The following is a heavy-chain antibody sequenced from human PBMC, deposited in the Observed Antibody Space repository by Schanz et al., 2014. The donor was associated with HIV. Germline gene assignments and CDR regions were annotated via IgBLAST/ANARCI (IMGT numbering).Heavy chain of an antibody. V-gene: IGHV3-33*01. CDR1: GFTFSDHG. Sequence: QLQLVESGGGVVRPGTSLRLSWAASGFTFSDHGMHWVRQAPGKGREGGACIWYDGSNTHYADSVKGRLTISRDDSKNTVYLQMNSLRAEDTAVYYCARDPQKSFDIWGQGTMVIVSP. CDR3: ARDPQKSFDI. J-gene: IGHJ3*02. CDR2: IWYDGSNT.